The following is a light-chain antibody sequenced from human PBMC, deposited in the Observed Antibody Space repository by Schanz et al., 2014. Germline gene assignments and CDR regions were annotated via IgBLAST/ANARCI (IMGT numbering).Light chain of an antibody. CDR3: SSYTSSSTLL. Sequence: QSVLTQPASVSGSPGQSITISCTGTSSDVGGYNYVSWYQQHPGEAPKLIIYDVTYRPSGVSHRFSGSKSGNTASLTISGLLAEDEADYYCSSYTSSSTLLFGGGTKLTVL. CDR1: SSDVGGYNY. J-gene: IGLJ2*01. V-gene: IGLV2-14*01. CDR2: DVT.